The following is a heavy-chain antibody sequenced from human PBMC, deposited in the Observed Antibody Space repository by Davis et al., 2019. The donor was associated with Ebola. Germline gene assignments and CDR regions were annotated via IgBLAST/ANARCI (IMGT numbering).Heavy chain of an antibody. V-gene: IGHV1-8*01. CDR1: GYIFSNYD. Sequence: ASVKVSCKASGYIFSNYDINWVRQASGQGLEWMGWMNPYSGNTGYVEKFKGRVTMTRNPSISTAYMELSRLRIDDTAVYYCARRRDYDAFDIWGQGTMVTVSS. J-gene: IGHJ3*02. CDR2: MNPYSGNT. D-gene: IGHD2-21*01. CDR3: ARRRDYDAFDI.